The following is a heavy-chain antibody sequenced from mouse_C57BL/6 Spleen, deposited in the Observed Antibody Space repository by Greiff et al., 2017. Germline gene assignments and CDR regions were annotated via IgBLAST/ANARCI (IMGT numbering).Heavy chain of an antibody. D-gene: IGHD1-1*01. V-gene: IGHV5-17*01. CDR2: ISSGSSTI. CDR1: GFTFSDYG. J-gene: IGHJ3*01. Sequence: EVKLLESGGGLVKPGGSLKLSCAASGFTFSDYGMHWVRQAPEKGLEWVAYISSGSSTIYYADTVKGRFTITRDNAKNTLCLQMTSLRSEDTAMYYCARNYGSSYGFAYWGQGTLVTGSA. CDR3: ARNYGSSYGFAY.